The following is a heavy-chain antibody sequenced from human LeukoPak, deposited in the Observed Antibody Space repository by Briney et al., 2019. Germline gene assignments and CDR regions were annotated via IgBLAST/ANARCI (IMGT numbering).Heavy chain of an antibody. CDR1: GITFTSSV. J-gene: IGHJ4*02. CDR3: AAEYYDILTGPFDY. D-gene: IGHD3-9*01. V-gene: IGHV1-58*01. CDR2: IVVGSGNT. Sequence: ASVKVPCKASGITFTSSVVQWVRQARGQRLEWIGWIVVGSGNTNYAQRFQERVTITRDMSTSTAYMELSSLRSEDTAVYYCAAEYYDILTGPFDYWGQGTLVTVSS.